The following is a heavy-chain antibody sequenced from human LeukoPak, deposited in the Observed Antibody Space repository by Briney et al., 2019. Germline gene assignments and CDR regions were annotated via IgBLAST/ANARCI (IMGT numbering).Heavy chain of an antibody. CDR2: ISNTNSYI. Sequence: PGGSLRLSCAASGFTFSSYSMNWVRQAPGKGLEWVSCISNTNSYIYYADSVKGRFTISRDNAKNSLYLQMNSLRAEDTAVYYCARDALDIWGQGTMVTVSS. CDR3: ARDALDI. CDR1: GFTFSSYS. J-gene: IGHJ3*02. V-gene: IGHV3-21*01.